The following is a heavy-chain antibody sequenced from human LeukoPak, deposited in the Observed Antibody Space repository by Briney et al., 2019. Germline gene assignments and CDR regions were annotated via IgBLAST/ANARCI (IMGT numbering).Heavy chain of an antibody. Sequence: SETLSLTCTVSGGSISSSSYYWGWIRQPPGKGLEWIGSIYYSGSTYYNPSLKSRVTISVDTSKNQFSLKLSSVTAADTAVYYCARDSPEVGATTDWGQGTLVTVSS. CDR1: GGSISSSSYY. CDR3: ARDSPEVGATTD. J-gene: IGHJ4*02. D-gene: IGHD1-26*01. V-gene: IGHV4-39*07. CDR2: IYYSGST.